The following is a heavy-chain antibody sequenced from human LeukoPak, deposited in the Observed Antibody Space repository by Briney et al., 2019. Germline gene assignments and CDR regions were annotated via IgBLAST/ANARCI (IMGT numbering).Heavy chain of an antibody. CDR2: VNPNSGNT. V-gene: IGHV1-8*01. J-gene: IGHJ4*02. CDR1: GYTFTSYD. CDR3: ATDIGYCSSTSCQTFDY. Sequence: ASVKVSCKASGYTFTSYDINWVRQATGQGLEWMGWVNPNSGNTGYAQKFQGRVTMTRNTSISTAYMELSSRRSEDTAVYYCATDIGYCSSTSCQTFDYWGQGTLVTVSS. D-gene: IGHD2-2*01.